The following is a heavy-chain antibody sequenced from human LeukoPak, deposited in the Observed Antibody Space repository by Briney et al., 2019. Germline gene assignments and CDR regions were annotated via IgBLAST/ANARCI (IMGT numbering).Heavy chain of an antibody. V-gene: IGHV3-23*01. CDR3: AKREDDSSGYYSTYYFDY. Sequence: GGSLRLSCAASGFTFSSYAMSWVRRAPGKGLEWVSAISGSGGSTYYADSVKGRFTISRDNSKNTLYLQMNSLRAEDTAVYYCAKREDDSSGYYSTYYFDYWGQGTLVTVSS. CDR1: GFTFSSYA. D-gene: IGHD3-22*01. J-gene: IGHJ4*02. CDR2: ISGSGGST.